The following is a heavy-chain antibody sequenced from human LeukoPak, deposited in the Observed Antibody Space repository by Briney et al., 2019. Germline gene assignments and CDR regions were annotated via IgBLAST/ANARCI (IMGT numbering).Heavy chain of an antibody. CDR2: INQSGST. CDR1: GGSFSGCY. CDR3: ARGRLVRGVIIRAGDYFDY. J-gene: IGHJ4*02. D-gene: IGHD3-10*01. Sequence: SETLSLTCAVYGGSFSGCYWGWVRQPPGGGRGWIGEINQSGSTNYNPSLKSRVTISVDTSKNQFSLKLSSVTAADTAVYYCARGRLVRGVIIRAGDYFDYWGQGTLVTVSS. V-gene: IGHV4-34*01.